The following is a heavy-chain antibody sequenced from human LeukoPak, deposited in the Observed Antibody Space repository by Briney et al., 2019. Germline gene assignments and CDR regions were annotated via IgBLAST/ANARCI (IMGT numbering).Heavy chain of an antibody. J-gene: IGHJ4*02. V-gene: IGHV3-43*01. CDR2: ITWDGGRT. CDR3: AKDMGTSSSSGFDY. Sequence: GGSLRLSCAASGFTFNDYIMHWVRHGPGKGLEWVSLITWDGGRTYYADSVKGRFTISRDNSRKSLYLQMSSLRTEDTASYYCAKDMGTSSSSGFDYWGQGTLVTVSS. CDR1: GFTFNDYI. D-gene: IGHD6-6*01.